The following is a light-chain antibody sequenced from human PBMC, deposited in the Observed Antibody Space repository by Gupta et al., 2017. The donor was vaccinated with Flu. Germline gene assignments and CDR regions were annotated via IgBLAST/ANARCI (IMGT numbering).Light chain of an antibody. J-gene: IGLJ3*02. CDR2: EDN. CDR1: SGNIASYY. CDR3: QSYDSSSQV. Sequence: FMLTQPHSVSESPGKTVTISCTRSSGNIASYYVQWYQQRPGSAPTTVIYEDNQRPSGVPDRFSGSIDSSSNSASLTISGLKTEDEADYYCQSYDSSSQVFGGGTKLTVL. V-gene: IGLV6-57*03.